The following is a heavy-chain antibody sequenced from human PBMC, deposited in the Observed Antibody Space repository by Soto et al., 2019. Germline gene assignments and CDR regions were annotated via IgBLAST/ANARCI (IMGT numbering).Heavy chain of an antibody. Sequence: DVQLLQSGGGLVQPGGSLTLSCAASRFIFSDYAMNWVRQAPGKGLEWVSSIGGSNTDRYYADSVKRRFIISRDNSKNAMYLQMNSLRDDDTAVYYCAKDAVSYNWKWDWFDSWGQGTLVTVSS. CDR3: AKDAVSYNWKWDWFDS. J-gene: IGHJ5*01. CDR1: RFIFSDYA. CDR2: IGGSNTDR. D-gene: IGHD1-20*01. V-gene: IGHV3-23*01.